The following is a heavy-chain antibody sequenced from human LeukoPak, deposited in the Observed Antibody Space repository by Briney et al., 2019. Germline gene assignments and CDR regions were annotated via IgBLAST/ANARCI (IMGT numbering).Heavy chain of an antibody. D-gene: IGHD3-22*01. V-gene: IGHV3-48*04. CDR3: ARDQGYYDSSGYLDY. CDR2: ISSSSSTI. J-gene: IGHJ4*02. CDR1: GFTFSSYS. Sequence: GGSLRLSCAASGFTFSSYSMNWVRQAPGKGLEWVSYISSSSSTIYYADSVKGRFTISRGNAKNSLYLQMNSLRAEGTAVYYCARDQGYYDSSGYLDYWGQGTLVTVSS.